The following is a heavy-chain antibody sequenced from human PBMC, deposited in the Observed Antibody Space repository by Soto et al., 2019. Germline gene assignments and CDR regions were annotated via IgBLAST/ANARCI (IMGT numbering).Heavy chain of an antibody. CDR3: AGDPSGHGFPVY. J-gene: IGHJ4*02. CDR2: IIPILGIV. CDR1: GGTFSSYT. D-gene: IGHD5-12*01. Sequence: QVQLVQSGAEVKKPGSSVKVSCKASGGTFSSYTISWVRQAPGQGLEWMGRIIPILGIVNYAQKFQGRVTITADKSTSQAYMEPGNLRAEGTAVYYCAGDPSGHGFPVYWGQGTLVTVSS. V-gene: IGHV1-69*02.